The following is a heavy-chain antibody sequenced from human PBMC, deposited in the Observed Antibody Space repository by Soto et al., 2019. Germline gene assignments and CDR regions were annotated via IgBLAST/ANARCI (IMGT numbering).Heavy chain of an antibody. CDR2: MHYTGFS. CDR1: GASFTSHY. J-gene: IGHJ4*02. Sequence: PSETLSLTFSFSGASFTSHYLTWIRQSPEKGLEWIGYMHYTGFSHYNPSLKSRLTISVDRSKNQFTLQLTSVTVADTAVYYCAPSYGNAWYTFGGQGTQAPVSS. D-gene: IGHD6-13*01. CDR3: APSYGNAWYTF. V-gene: IGHV4-59*11.